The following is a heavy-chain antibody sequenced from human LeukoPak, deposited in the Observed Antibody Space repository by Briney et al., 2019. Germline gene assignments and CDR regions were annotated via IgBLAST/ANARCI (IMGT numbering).Heavy chain of an antibody. Sequence: GVSVKVSCKASGGTFSSYAISWVRQAPGQGLEWMGGIIPIFGTANYAQKFQGRVTITADESTSTAYMELSSLRSEDTAVYYCARTPSIAVAGTGFDYWGQGTLVTVSS. V-gene: IGHV1-69*13. CDR1: GGTFSSYA. J-gene: IGHJ4*02. D-gene: IGHD6-19*01. CDR2: IIPIFGTA. CDR3: ARTPSIAVAGTGFDY.